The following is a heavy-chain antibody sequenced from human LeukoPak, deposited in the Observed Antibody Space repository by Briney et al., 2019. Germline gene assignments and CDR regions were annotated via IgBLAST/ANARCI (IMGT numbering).Heavy chain of an antibody. Sequence: SETLSLTCTVSGYSISSGYYWGWIRQPPGKGLEWIGSIYHSGSTYYNPSLKSRVTISVDTSKNQFSLKLSSVTAADTAMYYCAGFSRRGGCSGGSCHWGAFDIWGQGTMVTVSS. D-gene: IGHD2-15*01. CDR1: GYSISSGYY. V-gene: IGHV4-38-2*02. CDR2: IYHSGST. J-gene: IGHJ3*02. CDR3: AGFSRRGGCSGGSCHWGAFDI.